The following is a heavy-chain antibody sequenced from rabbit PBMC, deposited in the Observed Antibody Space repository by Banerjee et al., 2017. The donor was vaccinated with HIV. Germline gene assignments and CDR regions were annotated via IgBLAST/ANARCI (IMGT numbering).Heavy chain of an antibody. CDR2: ISTGGSST. CDR1: GFTISSYS. CDR3: ARGLYAGYAGYGYYFNL. J-gene: IGHJ4*01. V-gene: IGHV1S47*01. Sequence: QEQLVESGGGLVQPEGSLTLTCTASGFTISSYSMNWVCQAPGKGLEWIGIISTGGSSTYYASWVNGRFSISRENAQNTLYLQMNSLTAADTATYFCARGLYAGYAGYGYYFNLWGPGTLVTVS. D-gene: IGHD7-1*01.